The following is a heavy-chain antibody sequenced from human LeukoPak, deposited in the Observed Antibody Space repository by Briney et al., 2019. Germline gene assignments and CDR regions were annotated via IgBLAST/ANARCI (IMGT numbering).Heavy chain of an antibody. D-gene: IGHD3-10*01. CDR3: AKTAGWFWYFDL. CDR1: GYTFTSYG. V-gene: IGHV3-23*01. Sequence: GASVKVSCKASGYTFTSYGISWVRQAPGKGLEWVSAISGSGGSTYYADSVKGRFTISRDNSKNTLFLQMNSLRAEDTAVYYCAKTAGWFWYFDLWGRGTLVTVSS. CDR2: ISGSGGST. J-gene: IGHJ2*01.